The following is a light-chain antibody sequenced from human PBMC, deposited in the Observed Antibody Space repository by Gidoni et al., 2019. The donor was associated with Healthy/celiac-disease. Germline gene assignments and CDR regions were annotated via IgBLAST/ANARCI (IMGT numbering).Light chain of an antibody. Sequence: QSVLTHPPSASGTPRQRATISFSGSSSNIGSNYVYWYQQLPGTAPKLLTYRNNQRPAGVPDRFSGSKSGTSASLAISGLRSEDEADYYCAAWDDSLSGWVFGGGTKLTVL. CDR3: AAWDDSLSGWV. J-gene: IGLJ3*02. CDR1: SSNIGSNY. CDR2: RNN. V-gene: IGLV1-47*01.